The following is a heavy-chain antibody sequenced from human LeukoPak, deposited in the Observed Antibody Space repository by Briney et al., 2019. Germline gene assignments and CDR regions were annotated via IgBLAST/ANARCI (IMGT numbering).Heavy chain of an antibody. CDR3: AIHPTYASSWYTS. J-gene: IGHJ5*02. CDR1: GFTFSSYA. Sequence: GGSLRLSCAASGFTFSSYAMSWVRQAPGKGLEWVSAISGSGGSTYYADSVKGRFTISRDNSRNTLFLQMNSLRAEDAAVYYCAIHPTYASSWYTSWGQGTPVSVSS. CDR2: ISGSGGST. V-gene: IGHV3-23*01. D-gene: IGHD6-13*01.